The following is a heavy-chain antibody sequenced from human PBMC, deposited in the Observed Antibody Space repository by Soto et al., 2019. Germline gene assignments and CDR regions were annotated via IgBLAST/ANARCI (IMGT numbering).Heavy chain of an antibody. CDR1: GFTFDDYA. V-gene: IGHV3-9*01. Sequence: GGSLRLSCAASGFTFDDYAMHWVRQAPGKGLEWVSGISWNSGSIGYADPVKGRFTISRDNAKNSLYLQMNSLRAEDTALYYCAKDLNYWGQGTLVTVSS. J-gene: IGHJ4*02. CDR2: ISWNSGSI. CDR3: AKDLNY.